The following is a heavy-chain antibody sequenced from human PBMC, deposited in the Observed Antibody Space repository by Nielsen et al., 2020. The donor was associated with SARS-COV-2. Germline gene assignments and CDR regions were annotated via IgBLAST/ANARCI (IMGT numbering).Heavy chain of an antibody. Sequence: SETLSLTCTVSGGSISSYYWSWIRQPPGKGLEWIGYIYYSGSTNYNPSLRSRVTISLDTSKNQFSLKLITVTAADAAVYYCARGYGTGYRYSYYYGVDVWGQGTTVAVSS. CDR3: ARGYGTGYRYSYYYGVDV. CDR2: IYYSGST. V-gene: IGHV4-59*08. J-gene: IGHJ6*02. CDR1: GGSISSYY. D-gene: IGHD3/OR15-3a*01.